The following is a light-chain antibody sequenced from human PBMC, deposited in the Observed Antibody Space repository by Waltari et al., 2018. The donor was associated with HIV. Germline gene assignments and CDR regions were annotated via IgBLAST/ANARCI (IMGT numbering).Light chain of an antibody. Sequence: QSALTQPASASGSPGQSITNYCTGTSSDVGVYNLVSWYQQQPGQAPEIMIYEVSQRPSGISNRFSGSKSGNTASLAISGVQAEDEADYYCCSLAGSTTYVIFGGGTKLTVL. CDR3: CSLAGSTTYVI. CDR1: SSDVGVYNL. V-gene: IGLV2-23*02. CDR2: EVS. J-gene: IGLJ2*01.